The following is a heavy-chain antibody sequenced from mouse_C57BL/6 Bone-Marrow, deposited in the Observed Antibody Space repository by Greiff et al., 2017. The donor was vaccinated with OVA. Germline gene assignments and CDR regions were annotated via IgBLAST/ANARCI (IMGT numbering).Heavy chain of an antibody. CDR2: IYPRSGNT. J-gene: IGHJ3*01. CDR3: ARPGVSFAY. V-gene: IGHV1-81*01. CDR1: GYTFTSYG. Sequence: QVQLKESGAELARPGASVKLSCKASGYTFTSYGISWVKQRTGQGLEWIGEIYPRSGNTSYNEKFKGKATLTADKSSSTAYMELRSLTSEDSAVYFCARPGVSFAYGGQGTLVTVSA.